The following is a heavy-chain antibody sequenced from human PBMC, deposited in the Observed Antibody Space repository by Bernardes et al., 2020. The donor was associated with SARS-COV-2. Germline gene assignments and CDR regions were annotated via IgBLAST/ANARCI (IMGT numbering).Heavy chain of an antibody. J-gene: IGHJ6*02. Sequence: SETLSLTCTVSGDSVSSGIRYWNWIRQPTGKGLEWIGYIYFSGNTKYNPSLKSRVTISVDTSKNQFSLKLISVIAADTAVYYCARDGPQQLVDSGMDVWGQGTTVTVSS. D-gene: IGHD6-13*01. CDR1: GDSVSSGIRY. CDR3: ARDGPQQLVDSGMDV. V-gene: IGHV4-61*01. CDR2: IYFSGNT.